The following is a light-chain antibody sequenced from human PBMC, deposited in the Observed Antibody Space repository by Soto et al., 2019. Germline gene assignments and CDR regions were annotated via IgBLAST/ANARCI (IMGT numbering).Light chain of an antibody. CDR1: QSVSRSY. CDR3: QQYGSSPWT. V-gene: IGKV3-20*01. CDR2: GAS. J-gene: IGKJ1*01. Sequence: EIVLTQSAGTSSLSPVDGATRPCSASQSVSRSYLGWYQQKPGQAPRLLIYGASSRATGIPDRFSGSGSGTDFTLTISRLEPEDFAVYYGQQYGSSPWTCGQGTKVDIK.